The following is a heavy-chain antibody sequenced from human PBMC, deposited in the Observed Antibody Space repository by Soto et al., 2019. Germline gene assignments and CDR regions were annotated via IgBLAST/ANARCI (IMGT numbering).Heavy chain of an antibody. D-gene: IGHD3-10*01. V-gene: IGHV1-69-2*01. CDR3: ATAFRARLGWFDH. CDR2: ADPEDAET. J-gene: IGHJ5*02. CDR1: GYTLSDFY. Sequence: PRASVKVSCKVSGYTLSDFYMHWVKQAPGKGLEWMGLADPEDAETIYAEKFQGRVTIIADTSTDTAYMELSSLRSDDTAVYYCATAFRARLGWFDHWGQGTQVTVSS.